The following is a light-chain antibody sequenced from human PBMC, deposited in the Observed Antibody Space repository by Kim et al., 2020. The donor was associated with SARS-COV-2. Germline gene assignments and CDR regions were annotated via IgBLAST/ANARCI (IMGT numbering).Light chain of an antibody. V-gene: IGLV6-57*01. CDR3: QSYDDNIWV. CDR2: EDH. CDR1: SGSIVSDF. Sequence: NFMLTQSHSVSASPGKTVIISCTRSSGSIVSDFVQWFQQRPSSSPTTVIYEDHKRPSGVPDRFSASVDSSSNSASLTISGLRAEDEADYYCQSYDDNIWVFGGGTQLTVL. J-gene: IGLJ3*02.